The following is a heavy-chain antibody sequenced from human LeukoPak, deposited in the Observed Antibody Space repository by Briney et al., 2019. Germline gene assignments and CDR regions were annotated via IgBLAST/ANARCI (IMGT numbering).Heavy chain of an antibody. V-gene: IGHV3-23*01. CDR1: GFTFSSYA. CDR3: AKHFCTGLDCSLFDS. Sequence: GGSLRLSCAASGFTFSSYAMSWVRQAPGKGLEWVSAISGSGGSTYYADSVKGRFTISRDNSKNTLSLQLNSLRPEDTALYYCAKHFCTGLDCSLFDSWGQGTLVTVSS. CDR2: ISGSGGST. J-gene: IGHJ4*02. D-gene: IGHD3/OR15-3a*01.